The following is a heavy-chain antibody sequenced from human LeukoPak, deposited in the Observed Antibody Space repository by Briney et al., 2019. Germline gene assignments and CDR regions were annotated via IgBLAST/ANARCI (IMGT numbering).Heavy chain of an antibody. J-gene: IGHJ4*02. Sequence: ASVKVSCKASGYTFTGYYMHWVRPAPGQGLEWMGWINPNSGGTNYAQKFQGRVTMTRDTSISTAYMELSRLRSDDTAVYYCARDYGSGSYEFDYWGQGTLVTVSS. D-gene: IGHD3-10*01. CDR1: GYTFTGYY. V-gene: IGHV1-2*02. CDR2: INPNSGGT. CDR3: ARDYGSGSYEFDY.